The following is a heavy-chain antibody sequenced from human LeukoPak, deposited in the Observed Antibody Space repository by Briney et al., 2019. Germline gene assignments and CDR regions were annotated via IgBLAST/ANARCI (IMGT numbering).Heavy chain of an antibody. CDR1: GGSTSSGGYY. CDR2: IYYSGST. CDR3: ARRPRSYSSSWIDY. D-gene: IGHD6-13*01. Sequence: PSQTLSLTCTVSGGSTSSGGYYWSWIRQHPGKGLEWIGYIYYSGSTYYNPSLKSRVTISVDTSKNQFSLKLSSVTAADTAVYYCARRPRSYSSSWIDYWGQGTLVTVSS. J-gene: IGHJ4*02. V-gene: IGHV4-31*03.